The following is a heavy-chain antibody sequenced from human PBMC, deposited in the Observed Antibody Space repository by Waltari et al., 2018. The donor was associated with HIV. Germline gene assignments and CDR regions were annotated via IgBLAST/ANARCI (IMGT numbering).Heavy chain of an antibody. CDR2: INQTGNT. CDR1: GGSFRSYY. V-gene: IGHV4-34*02. D-gene: IGHD2-8*02. J-gene: IGHJ3*01. CDR3: AGAKRCRTECLDAFDV. Sequence: QVQLQQWGAGRLLPSETLSLSCAVYGGSFRSYYWNWFRQFPGQGLECLAHINQTGNTSFTPALQEPLTIAVGTSKNQFSLRMTSMTAADTAIYYCAGAKRCRTECLDAFDVWGQGTVVSVCS.